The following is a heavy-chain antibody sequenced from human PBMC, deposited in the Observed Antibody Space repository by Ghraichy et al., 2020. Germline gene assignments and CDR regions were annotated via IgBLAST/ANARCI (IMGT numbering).Heavy chain of an antibody. D-gene: IGHD2-15*01. CDR1: GGSISNTNYY. CDR2: IYYSGST. J-gene: IGHJ3*02. CDR3: ASYCSGGSCYSYAFDI. V-gene: IGHV4-39*01. Sequence: SETLSLTCTVSGGSISNTNYYWGWIRQPPGKGLEWIGSIYYSGSTYYNPSLKSRVTISVDTSKNQFSLKLSSVTAADTAVYYCASYCSGGSCYSYAFDIWGQGTMVTVSS.